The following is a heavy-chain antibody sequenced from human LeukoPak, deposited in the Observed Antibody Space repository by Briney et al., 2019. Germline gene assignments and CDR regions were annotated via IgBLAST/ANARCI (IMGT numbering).Heavy chain of an antibody. CDR1: GFTFSSYS. CDR2: ISSSSSYI. V-gene: IGHV3-21*01. J-gene: IGHJ3*01. D-gene: IGHD4-23*01. Sequence: GGSLRLSCAASGFTFSSYSMNWVRQAPGXGLEWVSSISSSSSYIYYADSVKGRFTISRDNAKNSLYLQMNRLRAEDTAVYYCAXXXXYGGNIDAXXXWGXGTMVXXSX. CDR3: AXXXXYGGNIDAXXX.